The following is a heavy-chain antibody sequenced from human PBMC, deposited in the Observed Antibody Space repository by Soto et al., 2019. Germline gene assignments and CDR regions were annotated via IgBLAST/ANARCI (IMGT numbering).Heavy chain of an antibody. CDR3: ARETSRAPVPAAISWFDP. Sequence: EVQLVESGGGLVQPGGSLRLSCAASGFTVSSNYMSWVRQAPGKGLEWVSVIYSGGSTYYADSVKGRFTISRDNSKNTLYLQMTSLRAEDTAVYYCARETSRAPVPAAISWFDPWGQGTLVTVSS. V-gene: IGHV3-66*01. CDR2: IYSGGST. CDR1: GFTVSSNY. D-gene: IGHD2-2*01. J-gene: IGHJ5*02.